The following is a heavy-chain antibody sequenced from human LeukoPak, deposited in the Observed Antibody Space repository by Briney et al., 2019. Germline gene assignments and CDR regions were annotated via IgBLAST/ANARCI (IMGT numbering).Heavy chain of an antibody. D-gene: IGHD3-22*01. Sequence: SETLSLTCTISGGSISSSSYFWGWIRQPPGKGLEWIGNIYYSGRTDYNPSLKSRVTISVDTSKNQFSLKLSSVTAADTAVYYCAILTSSAMLYYYDSSGYYDAFDIWGRGTMVTVSS. V-gene: IGHV4-39*01. CDR2: IYYSGRT. CDR3: AILTSSAMLYYYDSSGYYDAFDI. J-gene: IGHJ3*02. CDR1: GGSISSSSYF.